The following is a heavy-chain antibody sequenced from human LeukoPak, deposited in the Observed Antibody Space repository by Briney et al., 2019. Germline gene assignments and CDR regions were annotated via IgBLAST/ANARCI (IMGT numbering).Heavy chain of an antibody. CDR3: ARMDYSDQFFQH. Sequence: GESLRLSCATSGFSISFYVIHWIRQAPGKGLEYVSAISKNGDSTFHAISVKGRFTISRDNSKNTLYLQMGSLRPEDMAVYYCARMDYSDQFFQHWGQGSLVTVSS. CDR2: ISKNGDST. V-gene: IGHV3-64*01. CDR1: GFSISFYV. D-gene: IGHD4-17*01. J-gene: IGHJ1*01.